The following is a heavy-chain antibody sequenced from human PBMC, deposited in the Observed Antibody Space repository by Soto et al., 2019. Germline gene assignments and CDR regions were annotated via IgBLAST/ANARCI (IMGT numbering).Heavy chain of an antibody. V-gene: IGHV5-10-1*01. Sequence: PGESLKISCKGSGYSFAGYWITWVRQKPGKGLEWMGRIDPSDSQTYYSPSFRGHVTISATKSITTVFLQWSSLRGSDTAMYFCASSVLVTSTMNYFDLWGQGTLVTVSS. CDR1: GYSFAGYW. D-gene: IGHD2-8*02. CDR2: IDPSDSQT. J-gene: IGHJ4*02. CDR3: ASSVLVTSTMNYFDL.